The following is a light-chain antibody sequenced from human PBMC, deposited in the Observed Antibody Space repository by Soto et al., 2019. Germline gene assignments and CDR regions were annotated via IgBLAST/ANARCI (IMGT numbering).Light chain of an antibody. V-gene: IGLV2-14*03. Sequence: QSVLTQTASVSGSPGQSITISCTGSSSDVGGYNFVSWYQQHPGKAPKLIIHEVGNRPSGVSNRFSGSKSGNTASLTISGLQAEDEAVYYCCSHSTSVTWMFGGGTKVTVL. J-gene: IGLJ3*02. CDR1: SSDVGGYNF. CDR2: EVG. CDR3: CSHSTSVTWM.